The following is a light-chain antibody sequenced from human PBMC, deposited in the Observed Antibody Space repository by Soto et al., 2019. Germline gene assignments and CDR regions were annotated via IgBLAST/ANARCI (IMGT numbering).Light chain of an antibody. CDR1: QSVSSSY. V-gene: IGKV3-20*01. CDR2: GAS. Sequence: EIVLTHSPGTLSLSPGERATLSCRASQSVSSSYLAWYQQKPGQDPRLIIYGASDRATGIPDRFSGSGSGTDFTLTIRRLEPEDFAVYYCQQYGSSPYTFGQGTKLEIK. CDR3: QQYGSSPYT. J-gene: IGKJ2*01.